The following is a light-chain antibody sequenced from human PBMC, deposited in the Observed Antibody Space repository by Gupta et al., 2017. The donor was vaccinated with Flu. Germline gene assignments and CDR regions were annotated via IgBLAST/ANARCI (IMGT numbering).Light chain of an antibody. CDR1: QRISSY. V-gene: IGKV1-39*01. Sequence: DIQMTQSPSSLSASVGDRVTITCLASQRISSYLNWYQQKPGEAPKLLTYASSSLYSGVPSQFSGNGSWTDLTLAISMLQPEDFATYYSQQSDSTPITFGGGTKVEIK. CDR2: ASS. CDR3: QQSDSTPIT. J-gene: IGKJ4*01.